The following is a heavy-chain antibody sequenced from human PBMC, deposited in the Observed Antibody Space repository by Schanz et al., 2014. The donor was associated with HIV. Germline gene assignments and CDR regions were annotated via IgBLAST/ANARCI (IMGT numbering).Heavy chain of an antibody. Sequence: QVQLVESGGGVVQPGRSLRLSCTASGLTFSSFIMHWVRQAPGKGLEWVAGMSHDGFSKYFADSVKGRFAISREDSKNTVHLQMDSLRPEDTAVYYCAREGESSGRAGRFDLWGQGAMVTVSP. CDR2: MSHDGFSK. J-gene: IGHJ3*01. CDR3: AREGESSGRAGRFDL. D-gene: IGHD6-19*01. CDR1: GLTFSSFI. V-gene: IGHV3-30*09.